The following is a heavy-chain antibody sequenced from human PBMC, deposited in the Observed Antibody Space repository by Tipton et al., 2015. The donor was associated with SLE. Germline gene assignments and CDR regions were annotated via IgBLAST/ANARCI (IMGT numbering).Heavy chain of an antibody. Sequence: TLSLTCAVYGGSFSGYYWSWIRQPPEKGLEWIGEINHSGSTNYNPSLKSRVTISVDTSKNQFSLTLRSVTAADTAIYYCARGLQAFCGGDCPFDLWGQGTLVTVSS. V-gene: IGHV4-34*01. D-gene: IGHD2-21*02. CDR2: INHSGST. CDR3: ARGLQAFCGGDCPFDL. J-gene: IGHJ5*02. CDR1: GGSFSGYY.